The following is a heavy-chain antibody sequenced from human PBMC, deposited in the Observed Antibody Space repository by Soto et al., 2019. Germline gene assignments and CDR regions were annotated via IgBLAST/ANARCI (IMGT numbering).Heavy chain of an antibody. CDR1: GYAFIDYY. CDR3: ARDSPFEY. V-gene: IGHV1-2*02. J-gene: IGHJ4*02. Sequence: ASVKVSCKTSGYAFIDYYMHWVRQAPGQGLEWMGWVIPKTGDTNYAQKFQGRVTMTRDTSISTVYMELSSLKSDDTAMYYCARDSPFEYWGQGTPVTVS. CDR2: VIPKTGDT.